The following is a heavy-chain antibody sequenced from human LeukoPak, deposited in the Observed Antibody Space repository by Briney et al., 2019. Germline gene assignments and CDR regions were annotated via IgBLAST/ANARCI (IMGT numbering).Heavy chain of an antibody. CDR1: GFTFSNAW. V-gene: IGHV3-15*01. J-gene: IGHJ4*02. D-gene: IGHD3-22*01. CDR2: IKSKTDGGTT. Sequence: GGSLRLSCAASGFTFSNAWMSWVRQAPGKGLEWVGRIKSKTDGGTTDYAAPVKGRFTISGDDSKNTLYLQMNSLRAEDTAVYYCANEPSPYYYDSSPPDYWGQGTLVTVSS. CDR3: ANEPSPYYYDSSPPDY.